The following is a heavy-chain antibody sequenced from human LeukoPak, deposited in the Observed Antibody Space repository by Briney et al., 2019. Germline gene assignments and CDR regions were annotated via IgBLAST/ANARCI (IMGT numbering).Heavy chain of an antibody. D-gene: IGHD4-17*01. V-gene: IGHV3-64*01. CDR2: IRKKGDRT. CDR1: GFTFSSYA. J-gene: IGHJ1*01. CDR3: ARMDYSDQFFQH. Sequence: PGGSLRLSCAASGFTFSSYAMHWIRQAPGKGLEYVSAIRKKGDRTFHAISVKGRFTISRDNSKNTLYLQMGSLRPEDMAVYYCARMDYSDQFFQHWGQGSLVTVSS.